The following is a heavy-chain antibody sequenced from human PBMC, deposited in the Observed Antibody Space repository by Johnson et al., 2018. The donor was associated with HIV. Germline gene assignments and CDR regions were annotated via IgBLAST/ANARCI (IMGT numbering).Heavy chain of an antibody. J-gene: IGHJ3*01. CDR3: AKDLVWNSGSYWDAFDV. CDR2: IRYDGSNK. CDR1: GFTLRSYG. D-gene: IGHD1-26*01. Sequence: QVQLVESGGGVVQPGGSLRLSCAASGFTLRSYGMHWVRQAPGKGLEWVTCIRYDGSNKYYADSVKGRFTVSRDNSKNTLYLHMKSLKPEDTAVYYCAKDLVWNSGSYWDAFDVWGQGTKVTVSS. V-gene: IGHV3-30*02.